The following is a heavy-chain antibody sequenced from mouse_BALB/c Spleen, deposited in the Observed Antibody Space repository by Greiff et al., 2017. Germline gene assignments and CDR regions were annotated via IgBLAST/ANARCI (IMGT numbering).Heavy chain of an antibody. CDR3: ARDGITDAMDY. J-gene: IGHJ4*01. Sequence: EVKLVESGGGLVQPGGSLRLSCATSGFTFTDYYMSWVRQPPGKALEWLGFIRNKANGYTTEYSASVKGRFTISRDNSQSILYLQMNTLRAEDSATYYCARDGITDAMDYWGQGTSVTVSS. D-gene: IGHD2-4*01. CDR2: IRNKANGYTT. CDR1: GFTFTDYY. V-gene: IGHV7-3*02.